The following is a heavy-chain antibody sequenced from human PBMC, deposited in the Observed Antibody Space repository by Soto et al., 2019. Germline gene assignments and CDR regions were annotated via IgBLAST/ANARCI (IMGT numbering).Heavy chain of an antibody. J-gene: IGHJ4*02. D-gene: IGHD3-9*01. Sequence: ASVKVSCKVSGYTLTELSMHWVRQAPGKGLEWMGGFDPEDGETIYAQKFQGRVTMTEDTSTDTAYMELSSLRSEDTAVYYCATTYYDILTGYYSMGALGYWGQGTLVTVSS. CDR1: GYTLTELS. V-gene: IGHV1-24*01. CDR2: FDPEDGET. CDR3: ATTYYDILTGYYSMGALGY.